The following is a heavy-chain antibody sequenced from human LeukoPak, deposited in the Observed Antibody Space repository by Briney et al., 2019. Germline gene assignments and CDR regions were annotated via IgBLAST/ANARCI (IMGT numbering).Heavy chain of an antibody. CDR2: ISAYNGNS. Sequence: GASVKVSCKASGFTFTSYTITWVRQAPGQGLEWMGGISAYNGNSNYADRLQGRVTMTTDTSTSTAYMDLRSLRSDDTAVYYCARDLHSSGYYRSDAFDIWGQGTMVTVSS. CDR3: ARDLHSSGYYRSDAFDI. D-gene: IGHD3-22*01. CDR1: GFTFTSYT. J-gene: IGHJ3*02. V-gene: IGHV1-18*01.